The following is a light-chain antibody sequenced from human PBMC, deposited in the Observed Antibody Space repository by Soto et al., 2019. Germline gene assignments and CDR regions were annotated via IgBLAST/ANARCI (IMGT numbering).Light chain of an antibody. V-gene: IGKV3-20*01. J-gene: IGKJ1*01. CDR3: QQYGVSPRT. CDR1: QSVSSSY. CDR2: GAS. Sequence: VWTQAPETLGFXRLEXXTLXXSSSQSVSSSYLAWYQQRPGQAPRLLIYGASSRATGIPDRFSGSGSGTDFSLTISRLEPEDFAVYYCQQYGVSPRTFGQGTKVDIK.